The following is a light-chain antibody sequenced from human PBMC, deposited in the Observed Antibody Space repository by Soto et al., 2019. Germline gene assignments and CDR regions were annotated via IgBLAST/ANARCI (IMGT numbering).Light chain of an antibody. Sequence: QLVLTQPPSASGTPGQRVTISCSGSSSNIGTNTVNWYQQLPGTAPKLVIYTNNQRPSGVPDRFSGSKSGTSASLAISGLQSEDEADYYCAAWDDSLSGNVVFGGGTKLTVL. V-gene: IGLV1-44*01. J-gene: IGLJ2*01. CDR3: AAWDDSLSGNVV. CDR2: TNN. CDR1: SSNIGTNT.